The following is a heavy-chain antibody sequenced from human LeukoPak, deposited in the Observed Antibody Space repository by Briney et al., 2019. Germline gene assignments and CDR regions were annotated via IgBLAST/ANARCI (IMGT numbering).Heavy chain of an antibody. CDR2: IYSGGST. CDR3: ARVRYSSSHNWFDP. V-gene: IGHV3-53*01. CDR1: GFTFSRNS. Sequence: PGGSLRLSCAASGFTFSRNSMNWVRQAPGKGLEWVSVIYSGGSTYYADSVKGRFTISRDNSKNTLYLQMNSLRAEDTAVYYCARVRYSSSHNWFDPWGQGTLVTVSS. J-gene: IGHJ5*02. D-gene: IGHD6-13*01.